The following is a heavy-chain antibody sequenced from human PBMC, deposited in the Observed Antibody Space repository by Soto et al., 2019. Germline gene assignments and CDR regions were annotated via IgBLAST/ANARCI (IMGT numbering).Heavy chain of an antibody. CDR3: ARDHSRDYYGSGSIHYYGMDV. Sequence: SETLSLTCTVSGGSISSGDYYWSWIRQPPGKGLEWIGYIYYSGSTYYNPSLKSRVTISVDTSKNQFSLKLSSVTAADTAVYYCARDHSRDYYGSGSIHYYGMDVWGQGTTVTVSS. CDR1: GGSISSGDYY. V-gene: IGHV4-30-4*01. J-gene: IGHJ6*02. CDR2: IYYSGST. D-gene: IGHD3-10*01.